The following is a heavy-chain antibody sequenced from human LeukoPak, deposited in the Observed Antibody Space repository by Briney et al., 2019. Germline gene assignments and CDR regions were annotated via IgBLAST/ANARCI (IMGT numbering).Heavy chain of an antibody. CDR2: ISSSSSYI. D-gene: IGHD3-3*01. V-gene: IGHV3-21*01. Sequence: PGGSLRLPCAASGFTFSSYSMNWVRQAPGKGLEWVSSISSSSSYIYYADSVKGRFTISRDNAKNSLYPQMNSLRAEDTAVYYCARVKSGGETYYGYWGQGTLVTVSS. J-gene: IGHJ4*02. CDR1: GFTFSSYS. CDR3: ARVKSGGETYYGY.